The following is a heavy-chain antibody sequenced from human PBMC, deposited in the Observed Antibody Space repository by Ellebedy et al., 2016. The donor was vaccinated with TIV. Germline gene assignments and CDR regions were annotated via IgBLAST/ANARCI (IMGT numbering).Heavy chain of an antibody. D-gene: IGHD3-10*01. CDR2: ISSSSSTI. J-gene: IGHJ4*02. CDR3: ARDYYGSGSYSSD. V-gene: IGHV3-48*04. CDR1: GFTFSSYG. Sequence: GESLKISCAASGFTFSSYGMHWVRQAPGKGLEWVSYISSSSSTIYYADSVKGRFTISRDNAKNSLYLRMNSLRAEDTAVYYCARDYYGSGSYSSDWGQGTLVTVSS.